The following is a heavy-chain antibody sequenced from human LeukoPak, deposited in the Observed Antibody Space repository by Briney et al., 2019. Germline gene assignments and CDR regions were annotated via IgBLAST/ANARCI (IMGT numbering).Heavy chain of an antibody. V-gene: IGHV1-2*02. Sequence: ASVTVSCKASGYTFTDYYMHWVRQAPGQGLEWMGWINPNSGGTNYALKFQSRVTMTRDTSISTVYMEVSRLTSDDTAVYFCARKKGDYWGQGTLVTVST. CDR3: ARKKGDY. J-gene: IGHJ4*02. CDR2: INPNSGGT. CDR1: GYTFTDYY.